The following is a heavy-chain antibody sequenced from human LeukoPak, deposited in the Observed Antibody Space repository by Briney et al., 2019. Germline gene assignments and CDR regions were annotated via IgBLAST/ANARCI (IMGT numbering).Heavy chain of an antibody. J-gene: IGHJ5*02. V-gene: IGHV3-30*03. CDR2: ISYDGSNK. D-gene: IGHD2-2*01. Sequence: GGALRLSCAASGFTFSSYGMHWVRQAPGKGLEWVAVISYDGSNKYYADSVKGRFTLSRDNSKITLYLQMNSLRAEDTAVYYCARPPIGYCSSTSCPENWFDPWGQGTLVTVSS. CDR1: GFTFSSYG. CDR3: ARPPIGYCSSTSCPENWFDP.